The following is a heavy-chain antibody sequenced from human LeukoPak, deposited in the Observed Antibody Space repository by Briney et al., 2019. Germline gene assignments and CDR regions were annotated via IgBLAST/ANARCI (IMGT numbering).Heavy chain of an antibody. D-gene: IGHD7-27*01. CDR2: IIPILGIA. CDR1: GGTFSSYA. V-gene: IGHV1-69*04. J-gene: IGHJ4*02. Sequence: SVKVSCKASGGTFSSYAISWVRQAPGQGLEWMGRIIPILGIANYAQKFQGRVTITADKSTSTAYMELSSLRSEDTAVYYCARDLTGDHPFDYWGQGTLVTVSS. CDR3: ARDLTGDHPFDY.